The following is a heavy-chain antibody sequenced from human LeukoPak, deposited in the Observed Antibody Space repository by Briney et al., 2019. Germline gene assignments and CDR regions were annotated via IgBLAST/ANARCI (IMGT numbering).Heavy chain of an antibody. CDR1: GFTFSSYS. CDR2: INSSSSYI. D-gene: IGHD3-3*01. V-gene: IGHV3-21*01. Sequence: GGSLRLSCAASGFTFSSYSMNWVRQAPGKGLEWVSSINSSSSYIYYADSVKGRFTISRDNAKNSLYVQMNSLRAEDTAVYYCAANFWSGYFILTPTYDYWGQGTLVTVPS. CDR3: AANFWSGYFILTPTYDY. J-gene: IGHJ4*02.